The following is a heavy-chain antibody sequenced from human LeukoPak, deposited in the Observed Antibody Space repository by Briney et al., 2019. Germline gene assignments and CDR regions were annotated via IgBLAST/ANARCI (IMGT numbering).Heavy chain of an antibody. D-gene: IGHD2-2*01. V-gene: IGHV1-69*13. CDR1: GGTFSSYA. CDR3: ARDSRDVVVPAATRWFDP. CDR2: IIPIFGTA. Sequence: ASVKVSCKASGGTFSSYAISWVRQAPGQGLEWMGGIIPIFGTANYAQKFQGRVTITADESTSTAYMELSSLRSEDTAVYYCARDSRDVVVPAATRWFDPWGQGTLVTVSS. J-gene: IGHJ5*02.